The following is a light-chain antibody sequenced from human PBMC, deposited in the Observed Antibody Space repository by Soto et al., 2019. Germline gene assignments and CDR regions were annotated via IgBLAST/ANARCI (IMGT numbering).Light chain of an antibody. CDR3: QQYDNVGMT. J-gene: IGKJ5*01. Sequence: IQMTQSPSSLSASVGDRVTITCQASQEISNHLNWHQVKPGKAPKLLIYDASNLQTGVPSRFSGSGSGTDFTFTISSLQPEDSATFYCQQYDNVGMTFGQGTRLEIK. CDR1: QEISNH. CDR2: DAS. V-gene: IGKV1-33*01.